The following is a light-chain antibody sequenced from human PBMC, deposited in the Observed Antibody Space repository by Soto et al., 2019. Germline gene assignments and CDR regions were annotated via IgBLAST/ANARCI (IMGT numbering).Light chain of an antibody. V-gene: IGKV3-15*01. CDR3: QQYYYWPANS. Sequence: EIVMTQSPATLSVSPGERATLSCRASQNIDNNLVWYQQKLGQTPRLLIYGASTRATGAPARFSGSGSGTDFTLTISSLQSEDFAVYYCQQYYYWPANSFGQGTKLEIK. J-gene: IGKJ2*03. CDR2: GAS. CDR1: QNIDNN.